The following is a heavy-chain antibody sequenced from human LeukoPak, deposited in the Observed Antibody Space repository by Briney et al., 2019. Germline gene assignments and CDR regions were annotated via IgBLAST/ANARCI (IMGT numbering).Heavy chain of an antibody. V-gene: IGHV3-74*01. D-gene: IGHD4-11*01. CDR1: GFTFSAYW. J-gene: IGHJ6*02. Sequence: PGGSLRLSCAASGFTFSAYWMHWVRQAPGKGLVWVSRIYSDGSNTIYADSVKGRFTISRDNAKNTPYLQMNSLTAEDTAIYYCTRDSKYVMDVWGQGTTVTVSS. CDR3: TRDSKYVMDV. CDR2: IYSDGSNT.